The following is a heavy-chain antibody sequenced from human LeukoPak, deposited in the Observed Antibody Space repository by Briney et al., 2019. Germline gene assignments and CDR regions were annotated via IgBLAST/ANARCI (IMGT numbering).Heavy chain of an antibody. CDR1: GFTFSSYW. V-gene: IGHV3-7*01. CDR3: ARLGARQVLDY. J-gene: IGHJ4*02. CDR2: IKQDGGEK. D-gene: IGHD4-17*01. Sequence: GVPLRLSCTASGFTFSSYWMSWVRQAPGKGLEWVANIKQDGGEKYYVDSVKGRFTISRDNAKNSLYLQMNSLRAEDTAVYYCARLGARQVLDYWGQGTLVTVSS.